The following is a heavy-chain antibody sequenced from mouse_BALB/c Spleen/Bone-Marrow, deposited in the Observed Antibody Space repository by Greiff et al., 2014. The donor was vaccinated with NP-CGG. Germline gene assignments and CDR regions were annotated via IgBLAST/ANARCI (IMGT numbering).Heavy chain of an antibody. D-gene: IGHD2-14*01. CDR2: ISNGGVT. Sequence: EVQLVESGGGLVQPGGSLKLSCATSGFTFSDYYMYWVRQTPEKRLEWVAYISNGGVTYYPDPVKGRFTISRDNAKNTLYLQMSRLKSEDTAMYYCARRLYYRYDGGYFDVWGAGTTVTVSS. V-gene: IGHV5-12*02. CDR1: GFTFSDYY. J-gene: IGHJ1*01. CDR3: ARRLYYRYDGGYFDV.